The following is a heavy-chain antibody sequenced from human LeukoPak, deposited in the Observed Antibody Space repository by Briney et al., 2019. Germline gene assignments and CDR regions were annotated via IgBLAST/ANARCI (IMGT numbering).Heavy chain of an antibody. CDR3: ASRPYSYSSKDYYFYYMNV. CDR1: GYTFTSYY. V-gene: IGHV1-69*06. CDR2: IIPIFGTA. J-gene: IGHJ6*03. D-gene: IGHD1-26*01. Sequence: GASVKVSCKASGYTFTSYYMHWVRQAPGQGLEWMGGIIPIFGTANYAQKFQGRVTITADKSTSTAYMELSSLRSEDTAVYYCASRPYSYSSKDYYFYYMNVWGKGTTVTVSS.